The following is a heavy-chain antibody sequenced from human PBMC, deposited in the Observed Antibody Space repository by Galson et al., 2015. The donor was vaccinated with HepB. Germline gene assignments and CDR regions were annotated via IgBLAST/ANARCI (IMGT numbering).Heavy chain of an antibody. J-gene: IGHJ4*02. CDR3: ARGDFGTSPFDD. Sequence: QSGAEVKKPGESLRISRKGSGYSFTSYWITWVRQMPGKGLEWMGRIDPSDSYTNYSPSLQGHVTIPADKSISTAYLQWSSLKASDTAMYYCARGDFGTSPFDDWGQGTLITVSS. D-gene: IGHD1-1*01. V-gene: IGHV5-10-1*01. CDR2: IDPSDSYT. CDR1: GYSFTSYW.